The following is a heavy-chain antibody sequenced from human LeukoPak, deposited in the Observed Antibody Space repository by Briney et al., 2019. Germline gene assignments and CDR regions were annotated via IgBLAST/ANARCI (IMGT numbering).Heavy chain of an antibody. V-gene: IGHV5-51*01. CDR2: IYPGDSDT. CDR1: GYSFTSYW. J-gene: IGHJ4*02. D-gene: IGHD3-22*01. CDR3: AGEPSGSYDSSGSDAFDY. Sequence: GESLKISCKGSGYSFTSYWIGWVRQMPGKGLEWMGIIYPGDSDTRYSPSFQGQVTISADKSISTAYLQWSSLKASDTAMYYCAGEPSGSYDSSGSDAFDYWGQGTLVTVSS.